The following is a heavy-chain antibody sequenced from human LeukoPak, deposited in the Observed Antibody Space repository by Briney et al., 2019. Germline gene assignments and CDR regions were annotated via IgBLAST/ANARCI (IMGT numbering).Heavy chain of an antibody. Sequence: SETLSLTCAVYGGSFIDYYLTWIRQTPGKGLEWIGEINHSGSAKYNPSLKSRVIISVDTSKNQFSLKLSSVTAADTAVYYCARLLRSSEYRFDYWGQGTLVTVSS. J-gene: IGHJ4*02. V-gene: IGHV4-34*01. D-gene: IGHD3-22*01. CDR3: ARLLRSSEYRFDY. CDR1: GGSFIDYY. CDR2: INHSGSA.